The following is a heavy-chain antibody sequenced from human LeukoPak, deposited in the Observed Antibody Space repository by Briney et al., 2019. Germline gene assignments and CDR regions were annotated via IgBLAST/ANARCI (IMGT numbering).Heavy chain of an antibody. V-gene: IGHV1-2*02. CDR2: INPEKRDT. D-gene: IGHD5-12*01. Sequence: ASVRVSCKASGYTFTGYAMHWVRQAPGQGLEWMGWINPEKRDTGYAHKFQGRVTMTSDTSISIAYMELSSLRSDDTAVYYCAKKVRGPSHPLDFWGQGTLVTVSS. CDR1: GYTFTGYA. CDR3: AKKVRGPSHPLDF. J-gene: IGHJ4*02.